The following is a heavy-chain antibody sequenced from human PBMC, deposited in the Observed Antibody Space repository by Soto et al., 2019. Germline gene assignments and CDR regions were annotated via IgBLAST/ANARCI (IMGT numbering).Heavy chain of an antibody. V-gene: IGHV4-31*03. CDR2: IYYSGSS. D-gene: IGHD2-15*01. J-gene: IGHJ6*02. CDR3: ARGGGVVAVADTTGWHYYYGMDV. CDR1: GGSISSGGYY. Sequence: SETLSLTCTVSGGSISSGGYYWSWVRQHPGKGLEWIGYIYYSGSSYYNPSLKSRVTISVDTSKNQLSLKLTSVTAADTAVYYCARGGGVVAVADTTGWHYYYGMDVWGQGTTATVSS.